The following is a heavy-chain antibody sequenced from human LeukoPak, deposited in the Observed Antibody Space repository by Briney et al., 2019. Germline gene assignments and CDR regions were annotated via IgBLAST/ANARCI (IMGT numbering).Heavy chain of an antibody. V-gene: IGHV3-21*01. J-gene: IGHJ4*02. CDR2: ISSSSSYI. Sequence: PGGSLSLSCAASGFTLSSYSMNWVRQAPGKGLEWVSSISSSSSYIYYADSVKGRFTISRDNAKNSLYLQMNSLRAEDTAVYYCARGLRGGDVLERCYFDYWGQGTLVSVSS. CDR3: ARGLRGGDVLERCYFDY. CDR1: GFTLSSYS. D-gene: IGHD2-21*02.